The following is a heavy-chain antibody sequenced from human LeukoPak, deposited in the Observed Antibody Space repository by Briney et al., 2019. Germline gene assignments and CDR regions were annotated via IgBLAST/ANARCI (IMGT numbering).Heavy chain of an antibody. CDR1: GGSVSSGSYY. CDR3: ARVGGDYGDPHFDY. D-gene: IGHD4-17*01. CDR2: IYYSGST. V-gene: IGHV4-61*01. Sequence: SETLSLTCTVSGGSVSSGSYYWSWIRQPPGKGLEWIGYIYYSGSTKYNPSLKSRVTISVDTSKNQFSLKLSSVTAADTAVYYCARVGGDYGDPHFDYWGQGTLVTVSS. J-gene: IGHJ4*02.